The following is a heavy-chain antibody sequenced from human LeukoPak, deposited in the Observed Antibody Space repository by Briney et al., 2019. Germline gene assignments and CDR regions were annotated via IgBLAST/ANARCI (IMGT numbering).Heavy chain of an antibody. CDR2: ISSSSSYI. V-gene: IGHV3-21*01. D-gene: IGHD6-19*01. Sequence: PGGSLRRSCAASGFTFSSYSMNWVRQAPGKELEWVSSISSSSSYIYYADSVKGRFTISRDNAKNSLYLQMNSLRAEDTAVYYCASVAKAVAGTLDYWSQGTLVTVSS. J-gene: IGHJ4*02. CDR3: ASVAKAVAGTLDY. CDR1: GFTFSSYS.